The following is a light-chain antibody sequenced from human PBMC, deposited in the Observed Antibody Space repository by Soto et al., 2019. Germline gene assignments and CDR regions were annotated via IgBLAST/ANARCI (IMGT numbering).Light chain of an antibody. Sequence: EIVLTQSPGTLSLSPGERATLSCRASQSVNSDYLAWYQQKPGQAPRVLMYGASNRATGIPDRFSGSGSGTDFTLTISRLEPEDFAVYYCQQYDQAPRTFGQGTKEEIK. J-gene: IGKJ1*01. CDR2: GAS. CDR3: QQYDQAPRT. CDR1: QSVNSDY. V-gene: IGKV3-20*01.